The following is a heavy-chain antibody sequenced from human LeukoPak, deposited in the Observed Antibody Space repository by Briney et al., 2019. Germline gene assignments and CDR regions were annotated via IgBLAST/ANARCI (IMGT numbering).Heavy chain of an antibody. D-gene: IGHD3-3*01. V-gene: IGHV4-59*08. Sequence: SETLSLTCTVSGGSISSYYWSWIRQPPGKGLEWIGYIYYSGSTNYNPSLKSRVTISVDTSKNQFSLKLSSVTAADTAVYYCARQHDFWSGYYTPFDYWGQGTLVTVSS. CDR1: GGSISSYY. CDR2: IYYSGST. J-gene: IGHJ4*02. CDR3: ARQHDFWSGYYTPFDY.